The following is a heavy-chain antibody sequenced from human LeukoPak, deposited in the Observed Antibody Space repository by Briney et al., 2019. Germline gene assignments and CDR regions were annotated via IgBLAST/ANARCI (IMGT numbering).Heavy chain of an antibody. Sequence: SETLSLTCTVSGGSISSSSYYWGWIRQPPGKGLEWIGSIYYSGSTYYNPSLKSRVTMSVDTSKNQFSLKLSPVTAADTAVYYCARGHGYLNWFDPWGQGTLVTVSS. CDR3: ARGHGYLNWFDP. V-gene: IGHV4-39*07. D-gene: IGHD5-24*01. J-gene: IGHJ5*02. CDR2: IYYSGST. CDR1: GGSISSSSYY.